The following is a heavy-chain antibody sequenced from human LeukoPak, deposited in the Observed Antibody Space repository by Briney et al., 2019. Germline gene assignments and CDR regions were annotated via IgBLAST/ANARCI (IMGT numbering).Heavy chain of an antibody. D-gene: IGHD6-19*01. CDR1: GGSISRLTYY. CDR3: TGYSAGWSSGGGY. CDR2: IYYSETT. J-gene: IGHJ4*02. Sequence: SETLSLTCTVSGGSISRLTYYGGWIRQPPGKGLEWIASIYYSETTHYSPSFKSRVAISVNRSNNQFSLRLSSVTAADTAVYFCTGYSAGWSSGGGYWGQGTVVTVSS. V-gene: IGHV4-39*01.